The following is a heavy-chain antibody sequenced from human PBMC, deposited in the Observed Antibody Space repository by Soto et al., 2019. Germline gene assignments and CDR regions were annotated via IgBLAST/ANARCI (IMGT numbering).Heavy chain of an antibody. CDR3: ANARGGWRHWDFDL. Sequence: QVQLVESGGGVVHPGRSVRLSCAASGFAFSTYSMHWVRQPPGKGLEWVALISSDGTKTYSADSVKGRFTISRDNSQNTLYLQLISLRVGDTPISYCANARGGWRHWDFDLWGRGTLVTVSS. CDR2: ISSDGTKT. CDR1: GFAFSTYS. D-gene: IGHD6-19*01. V-gene: IGHV3-30-3*01. J-gene: IGHJ2*01.